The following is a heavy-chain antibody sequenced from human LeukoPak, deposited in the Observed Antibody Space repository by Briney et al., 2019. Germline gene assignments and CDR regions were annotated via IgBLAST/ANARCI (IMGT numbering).Heavy chain of an antibody. CDR2: ISSSGSTI. V-gene: IGHV3-48*03. CDR3: ARDGQRYYYYYMDV. J-gene: IGHJ6*03. Sequence: GGSLRLSCAASGFTFSSCEMNWVRQAPGKGLEWVSYISSSGSTIYYADSVKGRFTISRDNAKNSLYLQMNSLRAEDTAVYYCARDGQRYYYYYMDVWGKGTTVTVSS. CDR1: GFTFSSCE. D-gene: IGHD2-2*01.